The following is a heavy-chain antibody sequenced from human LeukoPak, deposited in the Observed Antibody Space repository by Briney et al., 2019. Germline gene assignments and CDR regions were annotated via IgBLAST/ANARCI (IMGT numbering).Heavy chain of an antibody. Sequence: PGGSLRLSCAASGFTFSSYGMHWVRQAPGKGLEWVAVISYDGSNKYYADSVKGRFTISRDNSKNTLYLQMNSQRAEDTAVYYCAKDSSRGGYSEYYDSSGYFDYWGQGTLVTVSS. J-gene: IGHJ4*02. CDR3: AKDSSRGGYSEYYDSSGYFDY. CDR2: ISYDGSNK. V-gene: IGHV3-30*18. D-gene: IGHD3-22*01. CDR1: GFTFSSYG.